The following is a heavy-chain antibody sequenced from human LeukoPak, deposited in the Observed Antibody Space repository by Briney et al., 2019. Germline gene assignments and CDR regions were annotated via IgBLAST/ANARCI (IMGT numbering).Heavy chain of an antibody. D-gene: IGHD6-6*01. CDR3: ARDSQQLVHGSYYYGMDV. V-gene: IGHV1-69*01. CDR2: IIPIFGTA. J-gene: IGHJ6*02. CDR1: GGTFSSYA. Sequence: SVKVSCKASGGTFSSYAISWVRQAPGQGLEWMGGIIPIFGTANYAQKFQGSVTITADESTSTAYMELSSLRSEDTAVYYCARDSQQLVHGSYYYGMDVWGQGTTVTVSS.